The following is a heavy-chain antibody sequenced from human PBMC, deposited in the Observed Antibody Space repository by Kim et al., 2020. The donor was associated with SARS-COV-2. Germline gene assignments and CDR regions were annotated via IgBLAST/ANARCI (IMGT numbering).Heavy chain of an antibody. CDR3: AKDLGLFVEGFDY. V-gene: IGHV3-30*18. J-gene: IGHJ4*02. CDR2: ISYDGSNK. CDR1: GFTFSSYG. Sequence: GGSLRLSCAASGFTFSSYGMHWVRQAPGKGLEWVAVISYDGSNKYYADSVKGRFTISRDNSKNTLYLQMNSLRAEDTAVYYCAKDLGLFVEGFDYWGQGNVVTVSS. D-gene: IGHD2-15*01.